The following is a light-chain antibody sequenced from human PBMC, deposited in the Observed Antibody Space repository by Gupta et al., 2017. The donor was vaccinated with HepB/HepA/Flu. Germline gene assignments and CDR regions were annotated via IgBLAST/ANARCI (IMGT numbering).Light chain of an antibody. Sequence: EVVLTQSPGTLSLSPGERATLSCRASQSVSSTYLAWYQQKPGQSPRLLIYGASSSATGIPDRFSGSGSGTDFTLTISRLEPEDFAVYYCHDECSSLWTFGQGTKVEIK. CDR1: QSVSSTY. J-gene: IGKJ1*01. V-gene: IGKV3-20*01. CDR3: HDECSSLWT. CDR2: GAS.